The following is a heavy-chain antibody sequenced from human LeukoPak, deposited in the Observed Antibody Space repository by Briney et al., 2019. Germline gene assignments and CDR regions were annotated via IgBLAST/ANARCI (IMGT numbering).Heavy chain of an antibody. D-gene: IGHD3-10*01. Sequence: PGGSLRLSCAASGFTFSSYSMNWVRQAPGKGLEWVSSISSSSSYIYYADSVKGRFTISRDNAKNSLYLQMNSLRAEDTAVYYCARDVLSSWFGNYGMDVWGQGTTVTVSS. CDR2: ISSSSSYI. J-gene: IGHJ6*02. V-gene: IGHV3-21*01. CDR1: GFTFSSYS. CDR3: ARDVLSSWFGNYGMDV.